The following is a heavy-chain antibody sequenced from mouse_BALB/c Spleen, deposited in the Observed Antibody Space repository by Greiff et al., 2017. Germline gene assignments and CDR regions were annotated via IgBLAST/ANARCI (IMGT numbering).Heavy chain of an antibody. Sequence: EVKLVESGGGLVQPGGSRKLSCAASGFTFSSFGMHWVRQAPEKGLEWVAYISSGSSTIYYADTVKGRFTISRDNPKNTLFLQMTSLRSEDTAMYYCARSAVYYYGSSYEDYFDYWGQGTTLTVSS. CDR1: GFTFSSFG. CDR3: ARSAVYYYGSSYEDYFDY. CDR2: ISSGSSTI. J-gene: IGHJ2*01. V-gene: IGHV5-17*02. D-gene: IGHD1-1*01.